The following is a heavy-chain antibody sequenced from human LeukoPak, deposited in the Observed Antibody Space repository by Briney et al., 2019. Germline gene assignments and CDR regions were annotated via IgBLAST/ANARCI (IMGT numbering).Heavy chain of an antibody. CDR1: GFNVYNHW. J-gene: IGHJ4*02. CDR3: ARASGYSGYDPFDY. D-gene: IGHD5-12*01. V-gene: IGHV3-7*03. Sequence: GGSLRLSCVASGFNVYNHWMTWVRQAPGKGLEWVANINEHGRETYYADSVKGRFTISRDNSKNTLYLQMNTLRAEDTAVYYCARASGYSGYDPFDYWGQGTLVTVSS. CDR2: INEHGRET.